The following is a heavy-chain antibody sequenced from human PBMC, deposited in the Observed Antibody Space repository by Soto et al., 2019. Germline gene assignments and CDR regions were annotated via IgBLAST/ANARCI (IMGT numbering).Heavy chain of an antibody. CDR2: INSSSSDS. V-gene: IGHV1-2*02. Sequence: QAHLVQSGAEVKKPGASVKVSCKASGYTFTGYTFHWVRQPPGQGLEWMAWINSSSSDSSFAPKIQGRVTVTMDAPSSTAYMELTRLRSDDTAVYYCATEMATIKGFFDKWGQGTPVAVSS. J-gene: IGHJ4*02. CDR3: ATEMATIKGFFDK. D-gene: IGHD2-8*01. CDR1: GYTFTGYT.